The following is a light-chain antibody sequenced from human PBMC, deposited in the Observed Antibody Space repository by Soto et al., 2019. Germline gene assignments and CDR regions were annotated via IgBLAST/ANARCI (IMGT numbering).Light chain of an antibody. Sequence: DIQVTQSPSTLSASVGDRVTITCGASQSIGTWLAWYQQKPGKAPKLLIFDASTLESVVPSRFSGSGSLTDFTLTNSSLQPYGFATYYSQQYSDSSGEFGQGTNVDIK. CDR3: QQYSDSSGE. CDR2: DAS. V-gene: IGKV1-5*01. CDR1: QSIGTW. J-gene: IGKJ1*01.